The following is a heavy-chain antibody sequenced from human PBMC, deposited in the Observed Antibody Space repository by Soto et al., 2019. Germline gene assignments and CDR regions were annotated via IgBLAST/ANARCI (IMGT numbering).Heavy chain of an antibody. J-gene: IGHJ6*02. V-gene: IGHV4-34*01. D-gene: IGHD3-9*01. Sequence: QVQLQQWGAGLLKPSETLSLTCAVYGGSFSGYYWSWIRQPPGKGLEWIREINHSGSTNYNPSLKSRVTISVDTSKNQFSLKLSSVTAADTAVYYCAREDYDILTGSYGMDVWGQGTTVTVSS. CDR1: GGSFSGYY. CDR3: AREDYDILTGSYGMDV. CDR2: INHSGST.